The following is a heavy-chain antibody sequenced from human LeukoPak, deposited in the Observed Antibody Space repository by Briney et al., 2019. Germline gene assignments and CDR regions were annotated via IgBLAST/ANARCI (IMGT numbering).Heavy chain of an antibody. V-gene: IGHV3-9*01. CDR3: AKAKGFAAMYYLDY. CDR2: VSFDSGRI. D-gene: IGHD6-25*01. Sequence: GGSLRLSCAASGFTIRDYAMHWVRQAPGEGLEWVAGVSFDSGRIDYADSVKGRFSISRDNAKNSLSLQLNSLRPEDTAWYYCAKAKGFAAMYYLDYWGQGTLVTVSS. CDR1: GFTIRDYA. J-gene: IGHJ4*02.